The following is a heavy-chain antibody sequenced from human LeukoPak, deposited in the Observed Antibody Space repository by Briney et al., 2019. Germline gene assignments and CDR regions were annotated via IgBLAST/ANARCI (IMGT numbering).Heavy chain of an antibody. Sequence: PGGSLRLSCAASGFTFSSYGMHWVRQAPGKGLEWVAVISYDGSSKYYADSVKGRFTISRDNSKNTLYLQMNSLRAEDTAVYYCTGSNYDSSGYYRDYWGQGTLVTVSS. CDR2: ISYDGSSK. CDR3: TGSNYDSSGYYRDY. V-gene: IGHV3-30*03. D-gene: IGHD3-22*01. J-gene: IGHJ4*02. CDR1: GFTFSSYG.